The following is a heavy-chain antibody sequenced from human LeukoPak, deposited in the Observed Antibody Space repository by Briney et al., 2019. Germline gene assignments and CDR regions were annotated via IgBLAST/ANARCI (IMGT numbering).Heavy chain of an antibody. CDR3: ARHGGGVARALDY. CDR2: IYYSGST. CDR1: GGXISSSYS. Sequence: SETLSLTCIVSGGXISSSYSWGWIRQPPGKGLEWIGTIYYSGSTNYNPSLKSRVTISVDTSNKQFSLKLSSVTAADTAVYYCARHGGGVARALDYWGRGNLVSVSS. J-gene: IGHJ4*02. D-gene: IGHD3-16*01. V-gene: IGHV4-39*01.